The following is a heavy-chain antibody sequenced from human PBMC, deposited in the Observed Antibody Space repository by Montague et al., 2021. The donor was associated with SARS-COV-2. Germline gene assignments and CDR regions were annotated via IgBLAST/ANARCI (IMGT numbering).Heavy chain of an antibody. J-gene: IGHJ5*02. CDR1: GFSLNTSGEG. V-gene: IGHV2-5*02. CDR3: ARYGEYGSWFDQ. D-gene: IGHD4-17*01. Sequence: PALVKPTQTLTLTCTFSGFSLNTSGEGVGWVRQPPGRALEWLALIYWDDDKRYSPSLKSRSTISKDTTKNEVVLTVANMDPVDTATYYCARYGEYGSWFDQWGQGTLVTVSS. CDR2: IYWDDDK.